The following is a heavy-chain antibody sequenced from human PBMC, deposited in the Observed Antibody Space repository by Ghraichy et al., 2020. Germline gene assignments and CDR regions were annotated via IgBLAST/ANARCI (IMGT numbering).Heavy chain of an antibody. D-gene: IGHD4-11*01. CDR3: AKDRPTSDYNRGPFDI. V-gene: IGHV3-23*01. CDR2: ISKNGDIT. CDR1: GFTFSSYT. Sequence: GGSLRLSCAASGFTFSSYTMTWVRQAPGKGLEWVSVISKNGDITYYADSVKGRFTISRDNSRNTLFLQMNSLRAEDTAVFYCAKDRPTSDYNRGPFDIWGQGTMVTVSS. J-gene: IGHJ3*02.